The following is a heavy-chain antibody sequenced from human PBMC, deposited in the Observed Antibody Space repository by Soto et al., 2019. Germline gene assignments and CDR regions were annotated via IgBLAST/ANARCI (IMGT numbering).Heavy chain of an antibody. CDR1: TFTFSGYG. CDR2: TSDDGSNQ. Sequence: QVQLVESGGGVVQPGRSLRLSCAASTFTFSGYGMHWVRQAPGKGLEWVAGTSDDGSNQYYADSVKGRFTISRDNSKSTLYLQMNSLKAEDTAVYYCVWELVHAFDIWGQGTMVIVSS. D-gene: IGHD1-26*01. J-gene: IGHJ3*02. CDR3: VWELVHAFDI. V-gene: IGHV3-30*03.